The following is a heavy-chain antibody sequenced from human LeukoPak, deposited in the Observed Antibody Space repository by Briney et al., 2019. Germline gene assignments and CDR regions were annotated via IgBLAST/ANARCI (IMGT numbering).Heavy chain of an antibody. CDR3: ARDRGSSGYAYDY. CDR1: GFTFSSYW. V-gene: IGHV3-53*01. Sequence: GGSLRLSCAASGFTFSSYWMSWVRQAPGKGLEWVSVIYSGGSTYYADSVKGRFTISRDNSKNTLYLQMNSLRAEDTAVYYCARDRGSSGYAYDYWGQGTLVTVSS. D-gene: IGHD3-22*01. J-gene: IGHJ4*02. CDR2: IYSGGST.